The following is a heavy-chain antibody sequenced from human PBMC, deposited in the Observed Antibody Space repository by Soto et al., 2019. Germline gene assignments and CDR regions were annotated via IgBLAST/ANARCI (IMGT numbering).Heavy chain of an antibody. Sequence: EVQLVESGGGLVQPGGSLRLTCEASGFTFSGNWMSWVRQAPGKGLEWVANVKQDGSDKYYVDSVKGRFSISRDNTKKSLYLEMNSLRDGDRAVYFCARGGGNFDHWGQGTLVTVSS. V-gene: IGHV3-7*04. D-gene: IGHD3-16*01. J-gene: IGHJ4*02. CDR3: ARGGGNFDH. CDR1: GFTFSGNW. CDR2: VKQDGSDK.